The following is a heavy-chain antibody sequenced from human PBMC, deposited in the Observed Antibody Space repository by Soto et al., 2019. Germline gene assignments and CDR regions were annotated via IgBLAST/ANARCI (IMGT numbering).Heavy chain of an antibody. CDR3: ARDSSTYSGGGTGDVKENLFSN. CDR2: AYYSGST. Sequence: SETLSLTCSVSCGSISHYYWSWIRQSPGKGLEWIGYAYYSGSTDYNPSLKSRVTMAVDTSKNQVSLKLNSVTTADTAVYYCARDSSTYSGGGTGDVKENLFSNWGPGTLVTVSS. CDR1: CGSISHYY. V-gene: IGHV4-59*01. J-gene: IGHJ4*02. D-gene: IGHD1-26*01.